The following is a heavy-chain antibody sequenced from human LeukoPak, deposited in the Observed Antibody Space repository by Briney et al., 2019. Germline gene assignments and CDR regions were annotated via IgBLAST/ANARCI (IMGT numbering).Heavy chain of an antibody. CDR3: ARDYYDFWSGYQSYYYYYYMDV. V-gene: IGHV1-18*01. D-gene: IGHD3-3*01. J-gene: IGHJ6*03. CDR1: GYTFTSYG. CDR2: ISAYNGNT. Sequence: GASVKVSCKASGYTFTSYGISWVRQAPGQGLEWMGWISAYNGNTNHAQKLQGRVTMTTDTSTSTAYMELRGLRSDDTAVYYCARDYYDFWSGYQSYYYYYYMDVWGKGTTVTVSS.